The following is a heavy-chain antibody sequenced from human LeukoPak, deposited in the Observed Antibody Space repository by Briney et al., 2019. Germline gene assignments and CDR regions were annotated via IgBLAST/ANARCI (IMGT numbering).Heavy chain of an antibody. V-gene: IGHV4-34*01. D-gene: IGHD6-6*01. J-gene: IGHJ4*02. CDR3: ARGPRISSAARHDY. CDR1: GGSFSGYY. Sequence: SSETLSLTCAVYGGSFSGYYWSWIRQPPGKGLEWIGEINHSGSTNYNPSLKSRVTISVDTSKNQFSLELSSVTAADTAVYYCARGPRISSAARHDYWGQGTLVTVSS. CDR2: INHSGST.